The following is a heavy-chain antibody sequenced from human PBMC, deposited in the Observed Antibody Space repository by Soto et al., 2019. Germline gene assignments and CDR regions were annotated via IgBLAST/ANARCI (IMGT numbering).Heavy chain of an antibody. CDR1: AEIMRSYC. CDR2: IDHSGST. Sequence: VSAEIMRSYCWLWFRQPPVTGLEWIGNIDHSGSTKYNPSLKSRVTISVDTSKNQFSLKVSSVTAEDAALYYCAKDVGSYVGVDVSGQGSTVT. CDR3: AKDVGSYVGVDV. V-gene: IGHV4-59*01. J-gene: IGHJ6*01. D-gene: IGHD2-15*01.